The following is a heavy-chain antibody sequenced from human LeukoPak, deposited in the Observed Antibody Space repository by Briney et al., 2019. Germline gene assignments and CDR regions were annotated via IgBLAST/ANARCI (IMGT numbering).Heavy chain of an antibody. Sequence: GGSLRLSCAASGFTLSRYGMSWVRQAPGKGLEWVSAISGSSGSTYYADSVKGRFTISRDNSKNTLYLQMNSLRAEDTAVYYCAKTYSSSRAHYYYYYYMDVWGKGTTVTISS. V-gene: IGHV3-23*01. CDR3: AKTYSSSRAHYYYYYYMDV. CDR1: GFTLSRYG. J-gene: IGHJ6*03. D-gene: IGHD6-13*01. CDR2: ISGSSGST.